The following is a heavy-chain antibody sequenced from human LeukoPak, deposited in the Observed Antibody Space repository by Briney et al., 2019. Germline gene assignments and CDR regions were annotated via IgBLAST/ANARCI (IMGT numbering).Heavy chain of an antibody. CDR2: IIPIFGTA. Sequence: SVKVSCKASGGTFSSYAVSWVRQAPGQGLEWMGGIIPIFGTANYAQKFQGRVTIAADKSTSTAYMELSSLRSEDTAVYYCAREGSGYDYYYYGMDVWGKGTTVTVSS. CDR1: GGTFSSYA. J-gene: IGHJ6*04. D-gene: IGHD5-12*01. CDR3: AREGSGYDYYYYGMDV. V-gene: IGHV1-69*06.